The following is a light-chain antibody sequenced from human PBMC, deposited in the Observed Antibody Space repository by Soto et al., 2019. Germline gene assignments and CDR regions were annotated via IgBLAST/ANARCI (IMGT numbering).Light chain of an antibody. V-gene: IGKV1-5*03. CDR1: QSINTW. CDR2: KAS. J-gene: IGKJ1*01. CDR3: QQYNSYSRA. Sequence: DIQMTQSPSTLSASVGDRVSITCRASQSINTWLAWFQQKPGQAPKLLIYKASRLQSGVPSRFSGSGSGTDFTLTISSLQPDDFATYYCQQYNSYSRAFGQGTKVEIK.